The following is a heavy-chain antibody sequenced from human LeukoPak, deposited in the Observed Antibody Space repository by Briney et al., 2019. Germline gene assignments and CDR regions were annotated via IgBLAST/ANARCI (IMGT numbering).Heavy chain of an antibody. CDR3: AKEPGELGYCSSTSCLDWFDP. CDR2: IWYDGSNK. D-gene: IGHD2-2*01. J-gene: IGHJ5*02. CDR1: GFTFSSYG. V-gene: IGHV3-33*06. Sequence: GRSLRLSCAASGFTFSSYGMHWVRQAPGKGLEWVAVIWYDGSNKYYADSVKGRFTISRDNSKNTLYLQMNSLRAEDTAVYYCAKEPGELGYCSSTSCLDWFDPWGQGTLVTVSS.